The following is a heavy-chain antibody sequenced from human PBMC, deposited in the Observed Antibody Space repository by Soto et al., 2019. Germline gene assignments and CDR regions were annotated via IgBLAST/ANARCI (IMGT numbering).Heavy chain of an antibody. CDR2: ISSRSSYI. V-gene: IGHV3-21*01. D-gene: IGHD6-13*01. CDR3: ARDIPPQQLVPNNWFDP. J-gene: IGHJ5*02. CDR1: GFTFISYS. Sequence: PGGSLSLSCAASGFTFISYSMNWVRQAPGKGLEWGSSISSRSSYIYYADSVKGRFTISRDNAKNSLYLQMNSLRAEDTAVYYCARDIPPQQLVPNNWFDPWGQGTLVTVSS.